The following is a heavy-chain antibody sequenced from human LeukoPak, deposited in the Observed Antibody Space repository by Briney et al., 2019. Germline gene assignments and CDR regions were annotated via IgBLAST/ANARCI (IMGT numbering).Heavy chain of an antibody. Sequence: PSEALSLTCTVSGDSISNNHWSWIRQPPGKGLEWIGYISYTGSTNYNPSLKSRLTISVDTSKNHFSLTLTSVTAADTALYYCARHIYPDGSPFDSWGQGTRVIVSS. CDR2: ISYTGST. V-gene: IGHV4-59*08. CDR3: ARHIYPDGSPFDS. CDR1: GDSISNNH. J-gene: IGHJ4*02. D-gene: IGHD3-10*01.